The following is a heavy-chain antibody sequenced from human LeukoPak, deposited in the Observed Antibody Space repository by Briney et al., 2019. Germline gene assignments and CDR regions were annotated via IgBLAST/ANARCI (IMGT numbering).Heavy chain of an antibody. J-gene: IGHJ4*02. V-gene: IGHV3-53*01. CDR3: ARDGGGWVIDC. CDR1: GFTVNSNY. D-gene: IGHD6-19*01. Sequence: GGSLRLSCAASGFTVNSNYMSWVRQAPGKGLEWVSVIYSESFTYYADSVKGRFTISRDNAKNLLYLEMNNLRAEDTAVYYCARDGGGWVIDCWGQGTLVTVSS. CDR2: IYSESFT.